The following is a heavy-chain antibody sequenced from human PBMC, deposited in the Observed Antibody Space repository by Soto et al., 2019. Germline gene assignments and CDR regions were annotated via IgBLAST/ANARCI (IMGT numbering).Heavy chain of an antibody. CDR1: GFTFSDHY. D-gene: IGHD2-2*01. V-gene: IGHV3-72*01. CDR3: ASSLGYCSSPTCHHYYFDY. J-gene: IGHJ4*02. CDR2: TRNKANSYAT. Sequence: EVQLVESGGGLVQPGGSLRLSCAASGFTFSDHYMDWVRRAPGKGLEWVGRTRNKANSYATEYAASVKGRFTISRDDSKNSLYLQMNSLKTEDPAVYYCASSLGYCSSPTCHHYYFDYWGQGTLVTVSS.